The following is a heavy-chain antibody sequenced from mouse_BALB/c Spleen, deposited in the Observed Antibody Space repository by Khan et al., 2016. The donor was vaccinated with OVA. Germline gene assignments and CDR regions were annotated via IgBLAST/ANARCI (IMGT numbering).Heavy chain of an antibody. V-gene: IGHV9-3-1*01. CDR1: GYTFISFG. CDR2: INTYTGEP. J-gene: IGHJ4*01. Sequence: QIQLVQSGPELKKPGETVKISCKASGYTFISFGMNWVKQSPGKALKWMGWINTYTGEPTYADDFKGRFAFSLETSASTAYLQINNLKNEDTATYCCARPPYFSYTLDYWGKGTSVTVSS. D-gene: IGHD2-10*01. CDR3: ARPPYFSYTLDY.